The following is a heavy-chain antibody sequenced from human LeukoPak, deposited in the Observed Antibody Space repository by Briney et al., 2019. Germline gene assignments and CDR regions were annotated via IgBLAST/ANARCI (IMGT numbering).Heavy chain of an antibody. Sequence: PGGSLRLSCAASGFTFSNYAMTWVRQVPGKGLEWVSAITGSGSGSVPKTYYADSVKGRLTISRDNSKNTLYLQMNSLRVEDTAVYYCAKDPEMTTVAKRYFDLWGRGTLVTVSS. J-gene: IGHJ2*01. CDR2: ITGSGSGSVPKT. D-gene: IGHD4-23*01. CDR3: AKDPEMTTVAKRYFDL. CDR1: GFTFSNYA. V-gene: IGHV3-23*01.